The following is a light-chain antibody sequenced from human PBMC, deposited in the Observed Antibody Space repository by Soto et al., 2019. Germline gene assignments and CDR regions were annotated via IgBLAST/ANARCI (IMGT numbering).Light chain of an antibody. J-gene: IGLJ1*01. CDR1: SSDVGLYNY. CDR3: SSFTTSSTYV. V-gene: IGLV2-14*01. CDR2: DVT. Sequence: QSVLTQPASVSGSPGQSIAISCTGASSDVGLYNYVSWYQQHPDKVPKLKIYDVTNRPSGVSNRFSGSKSGNTASLTISWLQADDEADYYCSSFTTSSTYVFGTGTKVTVL.